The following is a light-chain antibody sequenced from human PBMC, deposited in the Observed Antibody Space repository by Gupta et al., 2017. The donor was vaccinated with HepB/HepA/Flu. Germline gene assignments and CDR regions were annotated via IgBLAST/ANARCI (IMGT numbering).Light chain of an antibody. CDR1: QSVLYSSNNKNY. CDR2: WAS. V-gene: IGKV4-1*01. CDR3: QQYYSAPWT. Sequence: DIVMTQSPVSLAVSLGERATINCKSSQSVLYSSNNKNYLAWYQQKPGQPPKLLIYWASTRESGVPDRFSGSGSGTDFTLTISSLQSEDVAVYDCQQYYSAPWTFGQGTKVEIK. J-gene: IGKJ1*01.